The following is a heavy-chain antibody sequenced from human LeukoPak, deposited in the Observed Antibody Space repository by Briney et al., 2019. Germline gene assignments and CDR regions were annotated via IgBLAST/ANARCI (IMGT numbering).Heavy chain of an antibody. Sequence: SETLSLTCTVSGGSISSYYWSWIRQPPGKGLEWIGYIYYSGSTNYNPSLKSRVTISVDTSKNQFSLKLSSVTAADTAVYYCARGVPDPTGTMVRGVIHNWFDPWGQGTLVTVSS. CDR2: IYYSGST. V-gene: IGHV4-59*01. CDR1: GGSISSYY. J-gene: IGHJ5*02. CDR3: ARGVPDPTGTMVRGVIHNWFDP. D-gene: IGHD3-10*01.